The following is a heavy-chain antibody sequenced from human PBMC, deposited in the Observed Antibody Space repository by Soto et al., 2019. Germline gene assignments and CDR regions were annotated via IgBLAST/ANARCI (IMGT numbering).Heavy chain of an antibody. CDR1: GFTFSSYS. V-gene: IGHV3-21*01. CDR2: ISSSSSYI. D-gene: IGHD3-3*01. J-gene: IGHJ5*02. Sequence: GGSLRLSCAASGFTFSSYSMNWVRQAPGKGLEWVSSISSSSSYIYYADSVKGRFTISRDNAKNSLYLQMNSLRAEDTAVYYCARERYDFWSGLFDPWGQGTLVTVSS. CDR3: ARERYDFWSGLFDP.